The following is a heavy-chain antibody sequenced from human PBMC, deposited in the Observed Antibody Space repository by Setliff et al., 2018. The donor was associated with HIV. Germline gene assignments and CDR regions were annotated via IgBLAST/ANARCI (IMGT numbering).Heavy chain of an antibody. CDR2: IKQGGSEK. CDR3: AKPTYYYDDSGYSGGDY. J-gene: IGHJ4*02. V-gene: IGHV3-7*03. Sequence: GGSLRLSCAASGFTFSNYWMSWVRQAPGRGLEWVANIKQGGSEKYYVDSVKGRFTISRDNSKNTLYLQMNSLRAEDTAVYYCAKPTYYYDDSGYSGGDYWGQGTLVTVSS. CDR1: GFTFSNYW. D-gene: IGHD3-22*01.